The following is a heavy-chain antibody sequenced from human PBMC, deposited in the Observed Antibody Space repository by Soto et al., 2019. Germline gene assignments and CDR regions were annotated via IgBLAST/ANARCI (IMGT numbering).Heavy chain of an antibody. CDR2: ISDYNGNT. J-gene: IGHJ3*02. Sequence: GASVKVSCKASGYTFTSYGISWVRQAPGQGLEWMGWISDYNGNTNYAQKLQGRVTMTTDTSTSTAYMELRSLRSDDTAVYYCARGVGGYSSSWRPNHDAFDIWGQGTMVTVSS. CDR1: GYTFTSYG. D-gene: IGHD6-13*01. V-gene: IGHV1-18*01. CDR3: ARGVGGYSSSWRPNHDAFDI.